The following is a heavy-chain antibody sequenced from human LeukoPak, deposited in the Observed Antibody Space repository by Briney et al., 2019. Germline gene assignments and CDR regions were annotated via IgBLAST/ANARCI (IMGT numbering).Heavy chain of an antibody. CDR1: GGSISSYY. J-gene: IGHJ3*02. V-gene: IGHV4-59*08. Sequence: PSGTLSLTCTVSGGSISSYYWSWIRQPPGKGLEWIGYIYYSGSTNYNPSLKSRVTISVDTSKNQFSLKLSSVTAADTAVYYCARRGATNFFDIWGQGTMVTVSS. CDR2: IYYSGST. CDR3: ARRGATNFFDI. D-gene: IGHD1-26*01.